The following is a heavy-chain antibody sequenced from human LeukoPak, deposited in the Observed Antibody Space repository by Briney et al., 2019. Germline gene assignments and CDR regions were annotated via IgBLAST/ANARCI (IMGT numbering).Heavy chain of an antibody. V-gene: IGHV3-30*02. CDR3: ARGGVDYYGSGTYYLMYYFDY. J-gene: IGHJ4*02. CDR2: IQYDGSHE. CDR1: GFTFSNYC. D-gene: IGHD3-10*01. Sequence: GGSLRLPCAASGFTFSNYCMNWVRQAPGKGLEWVSFIQYDGSHENYSDSVKGRFTISRDDPHNTLYLQMNSLRAEDTAVYFCARGGVDYYGSGTYYLMYYFDYWGQGALVTVSS.